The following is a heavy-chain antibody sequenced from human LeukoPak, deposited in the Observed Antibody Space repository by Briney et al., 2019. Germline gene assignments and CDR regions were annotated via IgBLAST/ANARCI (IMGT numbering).Heavy chain of an antibody. D-gene: IGHD3-22*01. CDR1: GFTFSTYA. CDR3: AKRGESDSSGHCFDY. Sequence: GGSLRLSCAASGFTFSTYAISWVRQVPGKGLEWVSAISASGVSTYYANSVQGRFTISRDNSKNTLYLQMNSLRVEDTAVYYCAKRGESDSSGHCFDYWGQGTLVTVSS. V-gene: IGHV3-23*01. J-gene: IGHJ4*02. CDR2: ISASGVST.